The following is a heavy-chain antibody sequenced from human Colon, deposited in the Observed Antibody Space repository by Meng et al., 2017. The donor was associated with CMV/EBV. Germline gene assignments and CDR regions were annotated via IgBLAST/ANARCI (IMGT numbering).Heavy chain of an antibody. CDR2: ISCDGRTT. CDR1: GFTFSRYW. J-gene: IGHJ4*02. CDR3: ARGADLDF. Sequence: GESLKISCTASGFTFSRYWMHWVRQAPGKGLVCVSRISCDGRTTTYADSVKGRFTISRDNAKNSLFLQMNSLRAEDTAVYYCARGADLDFWGQGTLVTVSS. D-gene: IGHD4/OR15-4a*01. V-gene: IGHV3-74*01.